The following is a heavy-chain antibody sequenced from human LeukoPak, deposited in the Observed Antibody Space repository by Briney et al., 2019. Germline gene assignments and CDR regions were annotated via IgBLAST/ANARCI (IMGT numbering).Heavy chain of an antibody. V-gene: IGHV3-7*01. CDR2: IKQDGSEK. CDR3: ASLVVVVAASDY. Sequence: GGSLRLSCAASGFTFSSYWMSWVRQAPGKGLEWVANIKQDGSEKHYVDSVKGRFTISRDSAKNSLYLQMNSLRAEDTAVYYCASLVVVVAASDYWGQGTLVTVSS. CDR1: GFTFSSYW. D-gene: IGHD2-15*01. J-gene: IGHJ4*02.